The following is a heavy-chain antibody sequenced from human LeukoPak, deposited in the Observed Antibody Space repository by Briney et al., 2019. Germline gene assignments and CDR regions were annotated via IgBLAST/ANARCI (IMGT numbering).Heavy chain of an antibody. CDR2: IYYSGST. Sequence: SETLSLTCTVSGYPITAGYYWGWIRQAPGKGLEWLGSIYYSGSTYNNPSLKSRVTISIDTSKNQFSLKLSSVTAADTAVYYCARQRWLQLGYFDYWGQGTLVTVSS. J-gene: IGHJ4*02. V-gene: IGHV4-38-2*02. CDR1: GYPITAGYY. D-gene: IGHD5-24*01. CDR3: ARQRWLQLGYFDY.